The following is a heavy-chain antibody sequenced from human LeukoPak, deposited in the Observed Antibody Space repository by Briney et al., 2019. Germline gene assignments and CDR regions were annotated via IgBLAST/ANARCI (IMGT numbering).Heavy chain of an antibody. J-gene: IGHJ5*02. CDR3: ARVWAAAQGGPWFDP. CDR2: IYSGGST. V-gene: IGHV3-53*01. CDR1: GFTVSSNY. Sequence: GGSLRLSCAASGFTVSSNYMSWVRQAPGKGLEGVSVIYSGGSTYYADSVKGRFTISRDNSKNTLYPQMNSLRAEDTAVYYCARVWAAAQGGPWFDPWGQGTLVTVSS. D-gene: IGHD6-13*01.